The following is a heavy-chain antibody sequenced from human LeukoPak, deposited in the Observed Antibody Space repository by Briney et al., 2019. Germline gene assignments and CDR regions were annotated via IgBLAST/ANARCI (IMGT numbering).Heavy chain of an antibody. V-gene: IGHV4-38-2*02. J-gene: IGHJ6*03. CDR1: GGSISSYY. CDR2: IYHSGTT. Sequence: SETLSLTCTVSGGSISSYYWSWIRQPLGKGLEWIGSIYHSGTTYYNASLKSRVTISVDTSNNQFSLNLSSVTAADTAVYYCGRGDILTGYYMDVWGKGTTVTVSS. D-gene: IGHD3-9*01. CDR3: GRGDILTGYYMDV.